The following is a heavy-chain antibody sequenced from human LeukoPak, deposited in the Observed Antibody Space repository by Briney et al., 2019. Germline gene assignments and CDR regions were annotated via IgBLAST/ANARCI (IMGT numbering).Heavy chain of an antibody. CDR2: IWYDESNK. J-gene: IGHJ4*02. V-gene: IGHV3-33*01. Sequence: GGSLRLSCAASGFTFSGYGMHWVRQAPGKGLEWVAVIWYDESNKYYADSVKGRFTISRDNSKNTLYLQMNSLRAEDTAVYYCARDAARRGFDYWGQGTLVTVSS. CDR1: GFTFSGYG. D-gene: IGHD6-6*01. CDR3: ARDAARRGFDY.